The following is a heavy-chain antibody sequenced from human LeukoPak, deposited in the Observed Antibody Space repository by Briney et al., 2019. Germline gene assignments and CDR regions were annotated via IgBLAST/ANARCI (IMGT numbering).Heavy chain of an antibody. V-gene: IGHV5-51*01. CDR1: GYNFTNFW. J-gene: IGHJ4*02. D-gene: IGHD3-22*01. Sequence: GESLKISCKGSGYNFTNFWIGWVRQMPGKGLEWMGIIYPGDSETRYSPSFQGQVTISADKSISSAYLQWSSLKAADTAMYYCARRVGGGYYFDYWGQGTLVSVSS. CDR3: ARRVGGGYYFDY. CDR2: IYPGDSET.